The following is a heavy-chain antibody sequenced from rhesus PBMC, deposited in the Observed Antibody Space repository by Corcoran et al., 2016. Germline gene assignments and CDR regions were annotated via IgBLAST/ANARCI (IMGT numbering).Heavy chain of an antibody. J-gene: IGHJ3*01. CDR1: GGSVSGYL. Sequence: QVQLQQWGEGLVKPSETLSLTCAVYGGSVSGYLWGWIRQPPGKGLEWIGRIRSDGSTVYNPSLKSRVTISIDTSKNQFSLKLTSVTAADTAEYYCDREGLDYFNDSYFDAFDLWGQGLRVTVSS. V-gene: IGHV4-160*01. CDR2: IRSDGST. D-gene: IGHD3-16*01. CDR3: DREGLDYFNDSYFDAFDL.